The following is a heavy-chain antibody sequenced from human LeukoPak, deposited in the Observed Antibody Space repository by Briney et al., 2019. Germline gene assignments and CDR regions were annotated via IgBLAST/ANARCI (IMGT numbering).Heavy chain of an antibody. J-gene: IGHJ4*01. CDR1: GFTFSDYW. CDR3: ARDGTAAGLYFDL. V-gene: IGHV3-7*01. D-gene: IGHD6-13*01. CDR2: IRQDGGEK. Sequence: GGSLRLSCAVSGFTFSDYWMNWVRQAPGKGLEGVASIRQDGGEKSYVDSVKGRFTISRENTKRSLYLQMSSLRAEDTAVYYCARDGTAAGLYFDLWGQGTLVTVSS.